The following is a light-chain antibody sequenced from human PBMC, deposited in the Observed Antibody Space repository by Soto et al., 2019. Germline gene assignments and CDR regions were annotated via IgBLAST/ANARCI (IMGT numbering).Light chain of an antibody. CDR3: QQYDNLPLT. Sequence: DIQMTQSPSSLSASFGDRVTITWRASQSISSYLNWYQQKPGKAPKLLIYAASSLQSGVPSRFSGSGYGTDFNFTISSLQTEDIATYYCQQYDNLPLTFGGGTKVDIK. CDR2: AAS. V-gene: IGKV1-33*01. J-gene: IGKJ4*01. CDR1: QSISSY.